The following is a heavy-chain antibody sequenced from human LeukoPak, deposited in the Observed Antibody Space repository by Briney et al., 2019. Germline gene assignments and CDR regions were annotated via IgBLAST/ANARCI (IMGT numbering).Heavy chain of an antibody. Sequence: SETLSLTCTVSGGSISSYYWSWIRQPPGKGLEWIGYIYYSGSTSYNPSLKSRVTISVDTSKNQFSLKLSSVTAADTAVYYCARSSEGRYYYDSSGYSYYYYYIDVWGKGTTVTISS. J-gene: IGHJ6*03. CDR3: ARSSEGRYYYDSSGYSYYYYYIDV. V-gene: IGHV4-59*01. CDR2: IYYSGST. D-gene: IGHD3-22*01. CDR1: GGSISSYY.